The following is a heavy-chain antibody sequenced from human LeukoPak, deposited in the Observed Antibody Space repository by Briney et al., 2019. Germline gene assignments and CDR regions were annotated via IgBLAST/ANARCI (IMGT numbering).Heavy chain of an antibody. Sequence: PSGTLSLTCAVSGGSISSSNWWSWVRQPPGKGLEWIGEIYHSGSTNYNPSLKSRVTISVDKSKNQFSLKLSSVTAADTAVYYCARDTCSSTSCYGSDYWGQGTLVTVSS. CDR3: ARDTCSSTSCYGSDY. J-gene: IGHJ4*02. CDR1: GGSISSSNW. CDR2: IYHSGST. D-gene: IGHD2-2*01. V-gene: IGHV4-4*02.